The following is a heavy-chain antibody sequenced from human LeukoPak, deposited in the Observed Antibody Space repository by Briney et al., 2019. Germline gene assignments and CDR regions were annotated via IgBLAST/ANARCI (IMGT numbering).Heavy chain of an antibody. D-gene: IGHD6-13*01. J-gene: IGHJ4*01. Sequence: GGSLRLSCAASGFSFDDYTMHWVRQRPGKGVEWVSLINWDGGSTYYGDSVKGRFIISRDTSKNSLYPQMHSPRADDTAFYYCAKDLGKVIAAAGTSGFDTWGRGTLVTVSS. CDR3: AKDLGKVIAAAGTSGFDT. CDR1: GFSFDDYT. V-gene: IGHV3-43*01. CDR2: INWDGGST.